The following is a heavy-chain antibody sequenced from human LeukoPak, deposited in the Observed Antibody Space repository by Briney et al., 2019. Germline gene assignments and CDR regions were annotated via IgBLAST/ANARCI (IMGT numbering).Heavy chain of an antibody. V-gene: IGHV1-69*13. CDR2: IIPIFGTA. Sequence: GASVKVSCKASGCPFTNYAYHWVRQAPGQGLEWMGGIIPIFGTANYAQKFQGRVTITADESTSTAYMELSSLRSEDTAVYYCARDTAYYDYVWGSYRYTSYFDYWGQGTLVTVSS. D-gene: IGHD3-16*02. CDR3: ARDTAYYDYVWGSYRYTSYFDY. CDR1: GCPFTNYA. J-gene: IGHJ4*02.